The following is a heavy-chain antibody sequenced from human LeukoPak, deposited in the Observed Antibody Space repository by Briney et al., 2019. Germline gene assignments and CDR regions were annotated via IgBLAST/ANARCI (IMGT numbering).Heavy chain of an antibody. J-gene: IGHJ4*02. CDR1: GFTFSSYA. CDR3: VKDLLPGYSSGWSMNY. Sequence: VESLRLSCSASGFTFSSYAMHWVRQPPGKGLEYVSAILSNGGSTYYADSVKGRFTISRDNSKNTLYLQMSSLRAEDTAVYYCVKDLLPGYSSGWSMNYWGQGTLVTVSS. V-gene: IGHV3-64D*06. D-gene: IGHD6-19*01. CDR2: ILSNGGST.